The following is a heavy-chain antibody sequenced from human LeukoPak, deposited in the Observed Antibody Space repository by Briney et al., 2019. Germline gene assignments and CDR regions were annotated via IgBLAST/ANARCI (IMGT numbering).Heavy chain of an antibody. D-gene: IGHD1-1*01. CDR1: GFIFSRYW. V-gene: IGHV3-7*04. Sequence: GGSLRLSCSASGFIFSRYWMNWVRQAPGKGLEWVANIKEDGSEQHYVDSVKGRFTISRDNARNSLYLQMNKLRAEDTAVYHCARDGNNWNDFDYWGQGTLIIVSS. J-gene: IGHJ4*02. CDR3: ARDGNNWNDFDY. CDR2: IKEDGSEQ.